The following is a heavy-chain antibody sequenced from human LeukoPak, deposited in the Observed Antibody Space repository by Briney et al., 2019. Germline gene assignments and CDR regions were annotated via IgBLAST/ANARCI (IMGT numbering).Heavy chain of an antibody. Sequence: GGSLRLSCEASGFTFRGFDMNWVRQAPGKGLEWVSYISTSGNTIYYADSVKGRFTISRDDARNSLDLQMRSLRAEDTAVYYCARDLTVAGPMDVWGQGTTVTVSS. CDR3: ARDLTVAGPMDV. J-gene: IGHJ6*02. CDR2: ISTSGNTI. CDR1: GFTFRGFD. D-gene: IGHD6-19*01. V-gene: IGHV3-48*03.